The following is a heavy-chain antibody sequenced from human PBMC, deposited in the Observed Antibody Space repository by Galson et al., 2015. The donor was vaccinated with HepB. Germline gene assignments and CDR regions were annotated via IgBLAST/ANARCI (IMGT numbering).Heavy chain of an antibody. D-gene: IGHD3-16*02. V-gene: IGHV2-5*02. J-gene: IGHJ3*02. CDR3: AHIIITFGGVIGDDSFDI. CDR2: IYWDDDK. CDR1: GFSLITRGVG. Sequence: PALVKPTQTLTLTCTFSGFSLITRGVGVGWIRQPPGKALEWVAIIYWDDDKRYSPSLKSRLTIAKDTSKNQVVLTMTNVDPVDTATYYCAHIIITFGGVIGDDSFDIWGQGTMVTVSS.